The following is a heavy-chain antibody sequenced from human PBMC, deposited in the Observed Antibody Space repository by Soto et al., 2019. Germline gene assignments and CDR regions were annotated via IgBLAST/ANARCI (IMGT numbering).Heavy chain of an antibody. V-gene: IGHV1-69*01. CDR3: ARVYDSSGYYMLPLDY. CDR1: GGTFSSYA. Sequence: QVQLVQSGAEVKKPGSSVKVSCKASGGTFSSYAISWVRQAPGQGLEWMGGIIPIFGTANYAQKFQGRVTLTADESTCTAYRELSIMRPADTSVYYCARVYDSSGYYMLPLDYWGQGTLVTVSS. D-gene: IGHD3-22*01. CDR2: IIPIFGTA. J-gene: IGHJ4*02.